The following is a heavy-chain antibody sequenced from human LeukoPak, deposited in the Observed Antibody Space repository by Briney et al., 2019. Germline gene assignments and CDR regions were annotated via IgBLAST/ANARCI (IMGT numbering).Heavy chain of an antibody. CDR3: ARDASRIQLWPL. V-gene: IGHV4-39*07. D-gene: IGHD5-18*01. CDR1: SGSITSSSYY. J-gene: IGHJ4*02. Sequence: SETLSLTCTVSSGSITSSSYYWGWIRQPPGKGLEWIGSIYYSGSTHYSPSLKSRVTISVDMSKNQFSLKLSSVTAADTAIYYCARDASRIQLWPLWGQGTLVTVSS. CDR2: IYYSGST.